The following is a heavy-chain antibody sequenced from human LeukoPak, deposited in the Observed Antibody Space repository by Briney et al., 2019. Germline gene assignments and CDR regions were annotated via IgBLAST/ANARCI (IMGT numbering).Heavy chain of an antibody. J-gene: IGHJ6*02. V-gene: IGHV1-3*01. CDR3: ARGYCSSTSCYMDV. CDR1: GHTSTTYA. Sequence: GASVKVSGKASGHTSTTYAIHWVRQAPGQGLEWMGWINAGNGNIKYSQKFQGRVTITGDTSASTAYMELSSLRSEDTAVYYCARGYCSSTSCYMDVWGQGTTVT. CDR2: INAGNGNI. D-gene: IGHD2-2*01.